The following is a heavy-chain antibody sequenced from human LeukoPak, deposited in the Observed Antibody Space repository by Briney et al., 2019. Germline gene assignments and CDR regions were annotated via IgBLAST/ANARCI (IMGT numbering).Heavy chain of an antibody. CDR2: IKEDGTNK. CDR3: AREARGTRAAFDI. V-gene: IGHV3-7*01. Sequence: GGSLRLSCAASGFTFSSYWMSWVRQAPGKGLEWAANIKEDGTNKYYVGSVRGRFTISRDNAKNSLYLQMNSPRADDTAMYYCAREARGTRAAFDIWGQGTMVTVFS. CDR1: GFTFSSYW. J-gene: IGHJ3*02. D-gene: IGHD2-8*01.